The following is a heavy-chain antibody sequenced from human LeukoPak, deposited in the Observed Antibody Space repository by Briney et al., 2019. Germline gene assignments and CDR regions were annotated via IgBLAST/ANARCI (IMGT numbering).Heavy chain of an antibody. CDR1: GGSISSGGYY. J-gene: IGHJ4*02. CDR3: ARASGFSLYYFDY. Sequence: SGTLSLTCTVSGGSISSGGYYWSWIRQPPGKGLEWIGYIYHSGSTYYSPSLKSRVTISVDRSKNQFSLKLSSVTAADTAVYYCARASGFSLYYFDYWGQGTLVTVSS. CDR2: IYHSGST. V-gene: IGHV4-30-2*01. D-gene: IGHD3-3*01.